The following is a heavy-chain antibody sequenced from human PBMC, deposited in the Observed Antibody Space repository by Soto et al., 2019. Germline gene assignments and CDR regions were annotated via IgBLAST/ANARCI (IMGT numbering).Heavy chain of an antibody. CDR3: ARATGMGFGEGNWFDP. CDR2: IHYSGST. Sequence: QVQLQESGPGLVKPSQTLSLTCTVSGGSISSGGYYWSWIRQHPGKGLEWIGYIHYSGSTYYNPSLKSRVSISVDTSKNQFSLNLNSVTAADTAVYYCARATGMGFGEGNWFDPWGQGTLVTVSS. D-gene: IGHD3-10*01. CDR1: GGSISSGGYY. V-gene: IGHV4-31*03. J-gene: IGHJ5*02.